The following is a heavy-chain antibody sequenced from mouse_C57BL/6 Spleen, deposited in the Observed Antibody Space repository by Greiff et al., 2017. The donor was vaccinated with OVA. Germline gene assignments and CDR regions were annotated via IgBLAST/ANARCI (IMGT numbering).Heavy chain of an antibody. D-gene: IGHD3-2*02. Sequence: QVQLKQPGAELVRPGSSVKLSCKASGYTFTSYWMHWVKQRPIQGLEWIGNIDPSDSETHYNQKFKDKATLTVDKSSSTAYMQLSSLTSEDSAVYYGARNGRRLSLWFAYWGQGTLVTVSA. J-gene: IGHJ3*01. CDR2: IDPSDSET. CDR3: ARNGRRLSLWFAY. V-gene: IGHV1-52*01. CDR1: GYTFTSYW.